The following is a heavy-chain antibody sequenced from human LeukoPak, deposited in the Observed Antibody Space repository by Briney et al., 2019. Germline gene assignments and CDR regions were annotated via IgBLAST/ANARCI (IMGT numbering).Heavy chain of an antibody. CDR2: ISYDGSNK. D-gene: IGHD3-10*01. V-gene: IGHV3-30*18. Sequence: PGGSLRLSCAASGFTFSNYGIHWVRQAPGKGLEWVSVISYDGSNKYYADSVKGRFTISRDNSKNTLYLQMNSLRAEDTAVYYCAKDPRRKYYYVSGSPHKWCAPCGQGDLVSVSS. CDR1: GFTFSNYG. CDR3: AKDPRRKYYYVSGSPHKWCAP. J-gene: IGHJ5*02.